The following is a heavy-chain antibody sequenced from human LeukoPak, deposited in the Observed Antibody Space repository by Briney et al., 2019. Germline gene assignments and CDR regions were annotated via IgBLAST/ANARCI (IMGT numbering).Heavy chain of an antibody. Sequence: PSETLSLTCTVSGGSISSGDYYWSWIRQPPGKGLEWIGYIYYSGSTYYNPSLKSRVTISEDTSKNQFSLKLSSVTAADTAVYYCARATSMGAFDIWGQGTMVTVSS. V-gene: IGHV4-30-4*01. D-gene: IGHD3-16*01. J-gene: IGHJ3*02. CDR3: ARATSMGAFDI. CDR1: GGSISSGDYY. CDR2: IYYSGST.